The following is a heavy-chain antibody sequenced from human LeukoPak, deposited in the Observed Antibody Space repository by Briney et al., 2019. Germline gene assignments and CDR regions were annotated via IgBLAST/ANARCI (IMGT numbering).Heavy chain of an antibody. CDR1: GYSFTSYW. CDR2: IHPVDSDT. V-gene: IGHV5-51*01. D-gene: IGHD6-6*01. J-gene: IGHJ6*02. CDR3: ARLASSSPDYQYDGMDV. Sequence: GESLKTSCKGSGYSFTSYWIGWVRQMPGKGLEWMGIIHPVDSDTRYSPSFQGQVTISADKSIGTAYLQWSRLKAPDTAMYYCARLASSSPDYQYDGMDVWGQGTTVTVSS.